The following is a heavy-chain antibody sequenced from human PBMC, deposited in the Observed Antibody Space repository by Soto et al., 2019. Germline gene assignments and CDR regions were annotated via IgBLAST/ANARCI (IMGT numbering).Heavy chain of an antibody. J-gene: IGHJ6*02. D-gene: IGHD3-10*01. CDR1: GGSISSGGYS. CDR3: ARETLLLWFGELSPHGMDV. Sequence: PSETLSLTCAVSGGSISSGGYSWSWIRQPPGKGLEWIGYIYHSGSTYYNPSLKSRVTISVDRSKNQFSLKLSSVTAADTAVYYCARETLLLWFGELSPHGMDVWGQGTTVTVSS. V-gene: IGHV4-30-2*01. CDR2: IYHSGST.